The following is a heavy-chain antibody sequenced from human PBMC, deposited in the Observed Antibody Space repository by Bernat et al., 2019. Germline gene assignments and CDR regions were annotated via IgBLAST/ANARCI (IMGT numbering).Heavy chain of an antibody. V-gene: IGHV4-39*02. J-gene: IGHJ4*02. CDR2: INYSGSA. CDR1: GGSISGSTSH. D-gene: IGHD3-16*01. CDR3: ARRVETTIYHDDICKNPKRTADY. Sequence: QLQLQESCPRLVKPSETLSLTCTVSGGSISGSTSHWVWIRQPPGKGLEWIGSINYSGSAYYNSSLKIRVTVAVDTSKNYFYLKLSSVTAADTAVYFCARRVETTIYHDDICKNPKRTADYWGQGTLVTVSS.